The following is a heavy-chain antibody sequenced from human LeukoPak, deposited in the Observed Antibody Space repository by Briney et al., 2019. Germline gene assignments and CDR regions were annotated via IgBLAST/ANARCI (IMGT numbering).Heavy chain of an antibody. CDR2: TYYRSKWYN. CDR3: ARGRSWGESGFDY. CDR1: VDTVSNNSAA. Sequence: SPTLSLTLAFSVDTVSNNSAAWNWLRQSPSRGLEWLGRTYYRSKWYNDYAVSVKSRITINPDTSKNHFSLQLNSVTPEDTAVYYCARGRSWGESGFDYWGQGTLVTVSS. V-gene: IGHV6-1*01. J-gene: IGHJ4*02. D-gene: IGHD6-13*01.